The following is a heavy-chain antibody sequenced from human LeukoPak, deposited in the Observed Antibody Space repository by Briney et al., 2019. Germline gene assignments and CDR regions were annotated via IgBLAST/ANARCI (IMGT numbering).Heavy chain of an antibody. CDR3: ARAEGYCSSTSCSNWFDP. D-gene: IGHD2-2*01. CDR2: IYHSGST. J-gene: IGHJ5*02. V-gene: IGHV4-4*02. Sequence: PSETLSLTCAVSGGSISSSNWWSWVRQPPGKGLEWIGEIYHSGSTNYNPSLKSRVTISVDKSKNQFSLKLSSVTAADTAVYYCARAEGYCSSTSCSNWFDPWGQGTLVTVSS. CDR1: GGSISSSNW.